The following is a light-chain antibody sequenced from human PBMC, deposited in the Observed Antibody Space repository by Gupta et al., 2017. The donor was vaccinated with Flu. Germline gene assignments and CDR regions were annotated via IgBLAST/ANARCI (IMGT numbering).Light chain of an antibody. CDR2: EAS. Sequence: EIVLTQSPATLSLSPGERATLSCRASQSVSSYLAWYKQKPGQAPRLLIYEASNRATGIPARFSGSGSGTDFTLTISSLEPEDFAVYYCQQRSNWPPSITFGQGTRLGIK. CDR1: QSVSSY. V-gene: IGKV3-11*01. J-gene: IGKJ5*01. CDR3: QQRSNWPPSIT.